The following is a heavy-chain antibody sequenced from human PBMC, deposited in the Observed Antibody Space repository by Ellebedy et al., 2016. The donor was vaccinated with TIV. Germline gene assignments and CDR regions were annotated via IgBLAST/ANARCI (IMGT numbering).Heavy chain of an antibody. CDR2: VNPSNGGT. CDR1: GYTFISDL. CDR3: AREGGVYFFDY. Sequence: AASVKVSCKSSGYTFISDLIHWVRQAPGQGLEWMGAVNPSNGGTGYAQKFQGRVTMTRDTSASTVYLELSSLRSEDTAVYYCAREGGVYFFDYWGQGILVTVSS. V-gene: IGHV1-46*01. D-gene: IGHD2-8*02. J-gene: IGHJ4*02.